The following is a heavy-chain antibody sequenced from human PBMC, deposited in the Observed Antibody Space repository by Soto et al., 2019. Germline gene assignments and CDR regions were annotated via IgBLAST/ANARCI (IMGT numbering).Heavy chain of an antibody. V-gene: IGHV4-39*01. CDR2: IYYSGST. J-gene: IGHJ3*02. CDR1: GGSISSSSYY. CDR3: ARGITIFGVVITGSGAFDI. D-gene: IGHD3-3*01. Sequence: PSETLSLTCTVSGGSISSSSYYWGWIRQPPGKGLEWIGSIYYSGSTYYNPSLKSRVTISVDTSKNQFSLKLISVTAADTAVYYCARGITIFGVVITGSGAFDIWGQGTMVTVSS.